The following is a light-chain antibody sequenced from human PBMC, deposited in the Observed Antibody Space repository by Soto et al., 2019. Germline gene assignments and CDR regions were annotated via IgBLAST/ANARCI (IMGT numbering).Light chain of an antibody. V-gene: IGLV2-14*01. Sequence: QSALTQPASVSGSPGQSITISCTGTSSDVGGYNFVSWYQQYPGKAPKIMIYEVSNRPSGVSNRFSGSKSGNTASLTISGLQAEDEADYYCSSFTSSSTLFGGGTKLTVL. J-gene: IGLJ3*02. CDR3: SSFTSSSTL. CDR2: EVS. CDR1: SSDVGGYNF.